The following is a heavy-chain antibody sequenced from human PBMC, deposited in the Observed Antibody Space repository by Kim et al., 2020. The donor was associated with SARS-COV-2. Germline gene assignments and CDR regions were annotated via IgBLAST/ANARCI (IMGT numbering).Heavy chain of an antibody. Sequence: ASVKVSCKASGYTFTTYYMHWVRQAPGQGLEWMGIINPRGGSTDYAQKFQGRVTMTTDTSTSTVYMELRSLISEDTAVYYCARINDYGADYWGQGTLVTVSS. CDR3: ARINDYGADY. CDR1: GYTFTTYY. J-gene: IGHJ4*02. D-gene: IGHD4-17*01. CDR2: INPRGGST. V-gene: IGHV1-46*01.